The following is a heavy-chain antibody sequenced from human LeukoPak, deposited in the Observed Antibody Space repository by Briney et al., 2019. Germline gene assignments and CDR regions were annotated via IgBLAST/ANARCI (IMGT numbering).Heavy chain of an antibody. J-gene: IGHJ4*02. D-gene: IGHD3-3*01. CDR1: GFTFSSYS. V-gene: IGHV3-21*01. CDR2: ISSSSSYI. Sequence: GGSLRLSCAASGFTFSSYSMNWVRQAPGKGLEWVSSISSSSSYIYYADSVKGRFTISRDNAKNSLYLQMNSLRAEDTAVYYCARNLPSITIFGVALFDYWGQGTLVTVSS. CDR3: ARNLPSITIFGVALFDY.